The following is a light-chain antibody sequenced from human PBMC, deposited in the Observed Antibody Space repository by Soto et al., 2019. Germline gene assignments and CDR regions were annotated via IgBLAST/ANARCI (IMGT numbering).Light chain of an antibody. CDR3: SSYTSSSTQV. J-gene: IGLJ1*01. V-gene: IGLV2-14*01. CDR1: SSDVGGYNY. CDR2: DVS. Sequence: ALAQPASVSGSPGQSITISCTGTSSDVGGYNYVSWYQQHPGKAPKLMIYDVSNRPSGVSNRFSGSKSGNTASLTISGLQAEDEADYYCSSYTSSSTQVFGTGTKVTVL.